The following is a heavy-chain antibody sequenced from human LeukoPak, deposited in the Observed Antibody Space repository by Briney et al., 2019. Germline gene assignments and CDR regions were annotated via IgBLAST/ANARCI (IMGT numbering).Heavy chain of an antibody. CDR3: AKALDIVVVPAAKGYSYGYYYYGMDV. J-gene: IGHJ6*02. V-gene: IGHV3-23*01. CDR2: ISGCGGST. CDR1: GFTFSSYA. D-gene: IGHD2-2*01. Sequence: PGGSLRLSCAASGFTFSSYAMSWVRQAPGKGLEWVSAISGCGGSTYYADSVKGRFTISRDNSKNTLYLQMNSLRAEDTAVYYCAKALDIVVVPAAKGYSYGYYYYGMDVWGQGTTVTVSS.